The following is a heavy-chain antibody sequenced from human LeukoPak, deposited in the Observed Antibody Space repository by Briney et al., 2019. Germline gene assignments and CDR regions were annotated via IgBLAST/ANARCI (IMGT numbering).Heavy chain of an antibody. J-gene: IGHJ4*02. CDR3: AREYFFFDF. CDR2: IHSGSRTI. D-gene: IGHD3-9*01. V-gene: IGHV3-48*01. Sequence: GGSLRLSCAASGFTFSSYSMNWVRQAPGKGLEWVSYIHSGSRTIYYADSVKGRFTISRDNAKNSVYLQMDSLKAEDSAVYYCAREYFFFDFWGLGALVTVSS. CDR1: GFTFSSYS.